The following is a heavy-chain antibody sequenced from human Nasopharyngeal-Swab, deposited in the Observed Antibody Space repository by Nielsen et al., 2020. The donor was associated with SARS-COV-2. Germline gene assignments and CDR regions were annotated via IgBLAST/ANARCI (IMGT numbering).Heavy chain of an antibody. CDR2: IGDKDHNYAT. V-gene: IGHV3-73*01. Sequence: GESLKISCAASGFIFSASAIHWVRQASGKGLEWVGRIGDKDHNYATTYGASVQGRFTISRDDSKNTAFLQMDSLKTEDTALYYCKADFYFDYLGQGTLVTVSS. CDR1: GFIFSASA. CDR3: KADFYFDY. J-gene: IGHJ4*02.